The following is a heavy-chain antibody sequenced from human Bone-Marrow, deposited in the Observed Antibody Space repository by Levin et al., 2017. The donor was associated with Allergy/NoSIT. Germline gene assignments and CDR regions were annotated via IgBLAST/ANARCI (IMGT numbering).Heavy chain of an antibody. CDR2: ISWDGTNA. D-gene: IGHD2-15*01. V-gene: IGHV3-43*01. CDR1: GFTFDDST. J-gene: IGHJ4*02. CDR3: ARPYCSGGSCYLTEGYSFDY. Sequence: LSLTCAASGFTFDDSTMHWVRQAPGKGLEWVSLISWDGTNAYYADSVRGRFTIFRDNSVTSLYLQMNSLRTEDTALYYCARPYCSGGSCYLTEGYSFDYWGQGTLVTVSS.